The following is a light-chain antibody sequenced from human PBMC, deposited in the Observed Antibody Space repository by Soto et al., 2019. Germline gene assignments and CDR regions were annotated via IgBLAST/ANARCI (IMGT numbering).Light chain of an antibody. V-gene: IGKV1-5*03. CDR3: QQYNSYPWT. CDR2: KAS. CDR1: QSISSW. J-gene: IGKJ1*01. Sequence: DIQMTQSPSTLSASVGDRVTITCRASQSISSWLAWYQQKPGKAPKLLIYKASSLKGGVPSRFSGSGSGTEFPLTISSLQPDDLANYYCQQYNSYPWTFGQGTKVQIK.